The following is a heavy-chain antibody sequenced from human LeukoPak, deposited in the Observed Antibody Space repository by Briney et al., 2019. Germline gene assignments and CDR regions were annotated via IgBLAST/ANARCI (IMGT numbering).Heavy chain of an antibody. Sequence: ASVKVSCKASGYTFTSYSINWVRQAPGQGLEWMGWISAYNGNTNYAQKLQGRVTMTTDTSTSTAYMELRSLRSDDTAVYYCAREGRVGNAFDIWGQGTMVTVSS. CDR2: ISAYNGNT. CDR1: GYTFTSYS. V-gene: IGHV1-18*01. CDR3: AREGRVGNAFDI. J-gene: IGHJ3*02.